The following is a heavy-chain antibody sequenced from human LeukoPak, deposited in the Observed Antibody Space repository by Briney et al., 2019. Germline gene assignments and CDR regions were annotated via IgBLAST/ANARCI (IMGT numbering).Heavy chain of an antibody. CDR2: IDSSDSYT. Sequence: GESLKISRKGSGYSLTKYWISWVRPVPRKGLEWIGRIDSSDSYTIYSPSFQGHVTISADKSISTAYLQWSSLKASDTAMYYCARKGYYDILTGYYDAFDIWGQGTLVTVSS. CDR3: ARKGYYDILTGYYDAFDI. CDR1: GYSLTKYW. D-gene: IGHD3-9*01. J-gene: IGHJ3*02. V-gene: IGHV5-10-1*01.